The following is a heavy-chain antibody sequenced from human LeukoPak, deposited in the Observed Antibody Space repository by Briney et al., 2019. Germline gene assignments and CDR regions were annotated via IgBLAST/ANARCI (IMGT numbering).Heavy chain of an antibody. CDR3: ARATYYYYYMDV. Sequence: PPETLSLTCAVYGGSFSGYYWSWIRQPPGKGLEWIGEINHSGSTNYNPSLKSRVTISVDTSKDQFSLKLSSVTAADTAVYYCARATYYYYYMDVWGNGTTVTVSS. V-gene: IGHV4-34*01. CDR2: INHSGST. J-gene: IGHJ6*03. CDR1: GGSFSGYY.